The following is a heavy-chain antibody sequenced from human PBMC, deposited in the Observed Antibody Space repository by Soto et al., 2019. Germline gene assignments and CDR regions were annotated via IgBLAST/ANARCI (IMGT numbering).Heavy chain of an antibody. CDR2: IYPGDSDT. D-gene: IGHD3-10*01. CDR3: ARCGKSYYQVDY. CDR1: GYSFTTYW. J-gene: IGHJ4*02. Sequence: VQLVQSGAEVKKPGESLQISCKGSGYSFTTYWIAWVRQMPEKGLEWMGIIYPGDSDTRYSPSFQGQVTISADKSISTAYLQWSSPKASDTAIYYCARCGKSYYQVDYWGQGTLVTVSS. V-gene: IGHV5-51*01.